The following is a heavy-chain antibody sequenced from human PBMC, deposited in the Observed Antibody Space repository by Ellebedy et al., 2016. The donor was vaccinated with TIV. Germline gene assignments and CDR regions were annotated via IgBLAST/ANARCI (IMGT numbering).Heavy chain of an antibody. J-gene: IGHJ6*02. CDR1: GYSISSGYY. CDR3: ARELAAAGRVYYYGMDV. V-gene: IGHV4-38-2*02. CDR2: IYHSGST. D-gene: IGHD6-13*01. Sequence: GSLRLXXTVSGYSISSGYYWGWIRQPPGKGLEWIGSIYHSGSTYYNPSLKSRVTISVDTSKNQFSPKLSSVTAADTAVYYCARELAAAGRVYYYGMDVWGQGTTVTVSS.